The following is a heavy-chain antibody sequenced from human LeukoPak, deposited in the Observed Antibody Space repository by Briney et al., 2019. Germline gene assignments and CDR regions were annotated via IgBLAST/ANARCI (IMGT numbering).Heavy chain of an antibody. Sequence: SETLSLTCTVSGGSISSYYWSWIRQPPGKGLEWLGYIYYSGSTNYNPSLKSRVTISVDTSKNQFSLKLSSVTAADTAVYYCARDLRDGSGGWFDPWGQGTLVTVSS. CDR1: GGSISSYY. V-gene: IGHV4-59*01. CDR3: ARDLRDGSGGWFDP. D-gene: IGHD3-10*01. J-gene: IGHJ5*02. CDR2: IYYSGST.